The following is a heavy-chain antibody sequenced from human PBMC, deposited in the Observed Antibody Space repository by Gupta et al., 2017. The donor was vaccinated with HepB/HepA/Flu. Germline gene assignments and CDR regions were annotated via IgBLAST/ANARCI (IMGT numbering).Heavy chain of an antibody. CDR1: GGSISTNGYY. V-gene: IGHV4-39*01. Sequence: QLQLQESGPGLVKPSETLSLTCAVSGGSISTNGYYWGWIRQPPGKGLEWIGSIYHPGSAYYNPSLRSRVTVSVDTSIQLSLKLTSVTAADTAVYYCARLYGYSYGYGDYWGQGILVTVSS. J-gene: IGHJ4*02. CDR3: ARLYGYSYGYGDY. D-gene: IGHD5-18*01. CDR2: IYHPGSA.